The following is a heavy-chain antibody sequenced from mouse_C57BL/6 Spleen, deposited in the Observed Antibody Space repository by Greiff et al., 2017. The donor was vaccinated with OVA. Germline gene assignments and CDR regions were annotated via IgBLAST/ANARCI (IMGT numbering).Heavy chain of an antibody. V-gene: IGHV1-82*01. D-gene: IGHD2-3*01. CDR1: GYAFSSSW. Sequence: VQLQQSGPELVKPGASVKISCKASGYAFSSSWMNWVKQRPGKGLEWIGRIYPGDGDTNYNGKFKGKATLTADKSSSTAYMQLSSLTSEDSAVYFCGGGYYDDWGQGTTLTVSS. CDR2: IYPGDGDT. J-gene: IGHJ2*01. CDR3: GGGYYDD.